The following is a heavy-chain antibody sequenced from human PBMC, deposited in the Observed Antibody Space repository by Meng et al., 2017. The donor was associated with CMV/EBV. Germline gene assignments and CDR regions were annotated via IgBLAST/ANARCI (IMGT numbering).Heavy chain of an antibody. CDR1: GYTFTGYG. CDR3: ARGVPLGIIYSFDY. J-gene: IGHJ4*01. Sequence: QVPLVQAGIEGKKPGAAVKVSCKASGYTFTGYGISWVRQAPGQGLEWMGWISVYNGHTNFAQNLQGRVTMTTDTSTSTAYVELGSLRSDDTAIYYCARGVPLGIIYSFDYWGQGTLVTVSS. D-gene: IGHD2-21*01. V-gene: IGHV1-18*01. CDR2: ISVYNGHT.